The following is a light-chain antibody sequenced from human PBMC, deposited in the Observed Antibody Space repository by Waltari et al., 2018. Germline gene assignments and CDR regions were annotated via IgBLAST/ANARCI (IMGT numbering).Light chain of an antibody. V-gene: IGLV2-11*02. CDR2: DVS. J-gene: IGLJ2*01. CDR1: SSAVAGYNY. CDR3: CSYAGSYTVGV. Sequence: QSALTQPRSVSGSPGQSVTISCTGTSSAVAGYNYVSWYQQHPGKAPKLMIYDVSKRPSGVPDRFSGSKSGNTASLTISGLQAEDEADYYCCSYAGSYTVGVFGGGTKLTVL.